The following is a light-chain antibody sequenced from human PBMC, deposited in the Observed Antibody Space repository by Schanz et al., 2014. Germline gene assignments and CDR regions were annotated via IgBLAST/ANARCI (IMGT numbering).Light chain of an antibody. J-gene: IGKJ1*01. CDR1: QRVFSNF. CDR3: QQHNNWPRT. Sequence: EIVLTQSPATVSLSPGERATLSCRASQRVFSNFLAWYQHKPGQPPRILIYDVSSRATGIPDRFSGSGSRTDFTLTISSLQSEDFAVYFCQQHNNWPRTFGQGTKVEV. CDR2: DVS. V-gene: IGKV3D-20*02.